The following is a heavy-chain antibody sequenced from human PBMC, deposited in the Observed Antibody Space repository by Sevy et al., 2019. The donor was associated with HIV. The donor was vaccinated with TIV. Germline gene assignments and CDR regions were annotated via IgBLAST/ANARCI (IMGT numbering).Heavy chain of an antibody. Sequence: GGSLRLSCAASGFTFSSYSMNWVRQAPGKGLEWVSSISSSSSYIYYADSVKGRFTIPRDNAKNSLYLQMNSLRAEDTAVYYCARDEYGYDSSGYYYGFAFDIWGQGTMVTVSS. CDR1: GFTFSSYS. D-gene: IGHD3-22*01. J-gene: IGHJ3*02. V-gene: IGHV3-21*01. CDR3: ARDEYGYDSSGYYYGFAFDI. CDR2: ISSSSSYI.